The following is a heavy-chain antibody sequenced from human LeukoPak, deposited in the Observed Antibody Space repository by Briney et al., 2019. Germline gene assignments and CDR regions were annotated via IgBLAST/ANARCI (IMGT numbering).Heavy chain of an antibody. J-gene: IGHJ4*02. V-gene: IGHV3-30*02. CDR3: AKDLGSGSYPSHPPSDY. CDR2: IRYDGSNK. D-gene: IGHD1-26*01. CDR1: GFTFSSYG. Sequence: PGGSLRLSCAASGFTFSSYGMHWVRQAPGKGLEWVAFIRYDGSNKYYADSVKGRFTISRDNSKNTLYLQMNSLRAEDTAVYYCAKDLGSGSYPSHPPSDYWGQGTLVTVSS.